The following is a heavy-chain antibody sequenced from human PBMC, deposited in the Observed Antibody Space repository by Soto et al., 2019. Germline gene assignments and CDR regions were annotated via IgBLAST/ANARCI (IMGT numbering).Heavy chain of an antibody. J-gene: IGHJ4*02. D-gene: IGHD5-12*01. CDR3: ARGASGYGNFDY. CDR1: GFPFSSYW. Sequence: PGGSLSLSCPASGFPFSSYWMHWVRQAPGKGLVWVSRIDSDGSPTNYADFVKGRFTISRDNAKNTLYLQMNSLRVEDTAVYYCARGASGYGNFDYWGQGTLVTVSS. V-gene: IGHV3-74*01. CDR2: IDSDGSPT.